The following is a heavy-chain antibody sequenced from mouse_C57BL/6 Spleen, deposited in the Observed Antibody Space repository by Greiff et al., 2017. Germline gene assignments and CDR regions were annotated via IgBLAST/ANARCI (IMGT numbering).Heavy chain of an antibody. CDR3: ARKHYSNYVDY. Sequence: EVKLQESGAELVRPGSSVKMSCKTSGYTFTSYGINWVKQRPGQGLEWIGYIYIGNGYTKYNEKFKGKATLTSDTSSSTAYMQLSSLTSEDSEIYFCARKHYSNYVDYWGQGTTLTVSS. CDR1: GYTFTSYG. J-gene: IGHJ2*01. D-gene: IGHD2-5*01. V-gene: IGHV1-58*01. CDR2: IYIGNGYT.